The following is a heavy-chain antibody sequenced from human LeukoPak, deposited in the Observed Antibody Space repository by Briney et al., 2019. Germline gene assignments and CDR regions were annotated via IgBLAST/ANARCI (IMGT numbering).Heavy chain of an antibody. Sequence: PGGSLRLSCAASGFPFSSYWMAWVRQAPGKGLEWVATITLDGSDSYYVDSVKGRFPVSRDNAKTSLYLQMNSLRVEDTAVFYCTTENWYVFENWGQGSLVTVSS. CDR3: TTENWYVFEN. J-gene: IGHJ4*02. CDR2: ITLDGSDS. V-gene: IGHV3-7*04. D-gene: IGHD1-1*01. CDR1: GFPFSSYW.